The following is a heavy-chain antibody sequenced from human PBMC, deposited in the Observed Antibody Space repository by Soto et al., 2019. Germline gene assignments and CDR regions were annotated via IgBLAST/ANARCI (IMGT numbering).Heavy chain of an antibody. V-gene: IGHV4-30-2*01. J-gene: IGHJ4*02. CDR1: GDSISSGGFS. Sequence: ASETLSLTCAVSGDSISSGGFSWSWIRQPPGKGLEWIGYIYHSGSSFYNPSLKSRVTISVDGSKNQFSLKVNSVTAADTAVYYCARGRLVPAMAIDYWGQGTLVTVSS. D-gene: IGHD2-2*01. CDR3: ARGRLVPAMAIDY. CDR2: IYHSGSS.